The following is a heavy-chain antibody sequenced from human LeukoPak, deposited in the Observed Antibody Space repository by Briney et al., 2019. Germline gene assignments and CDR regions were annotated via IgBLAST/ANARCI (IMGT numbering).Heavy chain of an antibody. CDR2: ISSTGSTI. V-gene: IGHV3-48*04. Sequence: GGSLRLSCAASGFTFRSYSMNWVRQAPGKGLEWISHISSTGSTIYYADSVKGRFTISRDNAKNSLYLQMNSLRAEDTAVYYCARGRIAVAGRFDYWGQGTLVTVSS. J-gene: IGHJ4*02. CDR3: ARGRIAVAGRFDY. CDR1: GFTFRSYS. D-gene: IGHD6-19*01.